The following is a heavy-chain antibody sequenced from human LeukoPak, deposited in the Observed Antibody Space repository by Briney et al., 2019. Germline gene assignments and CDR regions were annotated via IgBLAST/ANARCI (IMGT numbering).Heavy chain of an antibody. J-gene: IGHJ4*02. CDR2: IYPSGST. CDR3: ARGDRGYSYEFYFDY. V-gene: IGHV4-38-2*02. Sequence: SETLSLTWTVSGYSINSGYYWGWIRQPPGKGLEWIGSIYPSGSTYYNPSLQSRVTISLDTSKNQFSLNLSSVTAADTAVYYCARGDRGYSYEFYFDYWGQGTLVTVSS. D-gene: IGHD5-18*01. CDR1: GYSINSGYY.